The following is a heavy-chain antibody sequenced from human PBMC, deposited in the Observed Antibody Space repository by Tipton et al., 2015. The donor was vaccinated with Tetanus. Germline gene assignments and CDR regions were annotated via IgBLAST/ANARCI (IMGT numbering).Heavy chain of an antibody. CDR2: IYSSGST. V-gene: IGHV4-31*03. CDR3: ARDQARGARGWNYFDY. D-gene: IGHD1-26*01. Sequence: TLSLTCTVSGGSISGDRYYWSWIRQRPGKGLEWIGDIYSSGSTYSDPSLKGRVTISVDTSKNQFSLRLNSVTAADTAVYYCARDQARGARGWNYFDYWGLGTLVTVSS. CDR1: GGSISGDRYY. J-gene: IGHJ4*02.